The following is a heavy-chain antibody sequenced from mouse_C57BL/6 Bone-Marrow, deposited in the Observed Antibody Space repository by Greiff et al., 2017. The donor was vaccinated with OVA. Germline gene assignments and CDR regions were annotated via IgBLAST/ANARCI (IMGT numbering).Heavy chain of an antibody. CDR3: AKNVYDGYYAWFAY. CDR2: IWRGGST. Sequence: VKLVESGPGLVQPSQSLSITCTVSGSSLTSYGVHWVRQSPGKGLEWLGVIWRGGSTDYNAAFMSRLSITKDNSKSQVFFKMNSLQADDTAIYYCAKNVYDGYYAWFAYWGQGTLVTVSA. CDR1: GSSLTSYG. D-gene: IGHD2-3*01. V-gene: IGHV2-5*01. J-gene: IGHJ3*01.